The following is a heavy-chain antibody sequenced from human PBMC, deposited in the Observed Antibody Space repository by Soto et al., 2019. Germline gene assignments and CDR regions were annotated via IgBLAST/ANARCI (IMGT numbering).Heavy chain of an antibody. D-gene: IGHD3-3*02. V-gene: IGHV4-38-2*01. CDR1: GYSISSGYY. CDR3: ARVLAQPEMGGWFDP. J-gene: IGHJ5*02. CDR2: IYHSGST. Sequence: SETLSLTCAVSGYSISSGYYWGWIRQPPGKGLGWIGSIYHSGSTYYNPSLKSRVTISVDTSKNQFSLKLSSVTAADTAVYYCARVLAQPEMGGWFDPWGQGTLVTVSS.